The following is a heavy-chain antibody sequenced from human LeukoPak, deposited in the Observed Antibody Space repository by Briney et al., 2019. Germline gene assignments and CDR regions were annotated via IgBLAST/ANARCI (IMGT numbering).Heavy chain of an antibody. CDR3: ARHEPSYGVTSLYFDY. V-gene: IGHV5-51*01. D-gene: IGHD4-23*01. J-gene: IGHJ4*02. CDR1: GYSFTTYW. CDR2: IYPGDSET. Sequence: GESLKISCKGSGYSFTTYWIGWVRQVPGKGLEWMGIIYPGDSETRYSPSFQGQVTISADKSISTAYLQWSSLKASDTAMYYCARHEPSYGVTSLYFDYWGQGTLVTVSS.